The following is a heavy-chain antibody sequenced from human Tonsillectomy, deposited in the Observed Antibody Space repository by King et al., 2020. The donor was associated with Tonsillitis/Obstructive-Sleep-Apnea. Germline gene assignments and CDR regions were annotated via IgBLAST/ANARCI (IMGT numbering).Heavy chain of an antibody. D-gene: IGHD5-24*01. CDR1: GHSIRSSVYY. Sequence: LQLQESGPGLVKPSETLSLTCTVSGHSIRSSVYYWGWIRQPPGKGLEWIGTIYYTGNTYYNPSLKSRVSISVDTSKNQFSLKLSSVTAADTAVYYCARHVRDGYGTNFDYWGQGTLVTVSS. CDR2: IYYTGNT. J-gene: IGHJ4*02. CDR3: ARHVRDGYGTNFDY. V-gene: IGHV4-39*01.